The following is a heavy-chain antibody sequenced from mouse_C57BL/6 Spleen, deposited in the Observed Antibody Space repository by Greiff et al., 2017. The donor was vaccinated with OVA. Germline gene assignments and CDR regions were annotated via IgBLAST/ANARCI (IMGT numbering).Heavy chain of an antibody. J-gene: IGHJ4*01. CDR2: ISSGSSTI. V-gene: IGHV5-17*01. D-gene: IGHD3-2*02. Sequence: EVKLVESGGGLVKPGGSLKLSCAASGFTFSDYGMHWVRQAPEKGLEWVAYISSGSSTIYYADTVKGRFTISRDNAKNTLFLQMTSLRSEDTAMYYCARQLRPHYYAMDYWGQGTSVTVSS. CDR1: GFTFSDYG. CDR3: ARQLRPHYYAMDY.